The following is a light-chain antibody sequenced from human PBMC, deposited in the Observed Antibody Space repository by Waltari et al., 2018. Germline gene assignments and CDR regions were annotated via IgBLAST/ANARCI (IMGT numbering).Light chain of an antibody. CDR3: QQSYSVLPS. Sequence: DIQLTQSPSSLSASVGDRVTLTCRASQNISTYLHWYRQKVGKDPDLLISSTSRLQSGVPSRFSGSGSGTEFTLTVSSLQPDDFATYFCQQSYSVLPSFGGGTKVEIK. V-gene: IGKV1-39*01. J-gene: IGKJ4*01. CDR2: STS. CDR1: QNISTY.